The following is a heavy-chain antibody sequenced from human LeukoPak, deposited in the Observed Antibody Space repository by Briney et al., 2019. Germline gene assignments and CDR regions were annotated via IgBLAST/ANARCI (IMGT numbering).Heavy chain of an antibody. D-gene: IGHD5-24*01. J-gene: IGHJ3*02. CDR1: GFTFSIYA. Sequence: GGSLRLSCAASGFTFSIYAMSWVRQAPGKGLDWVSAISGGGGSTFYADSVKGRFTISRDNSKNTLYLQMNSLRAEDTAVYYCVRWGLGKGEAFDIWGQGTMVTVSS. V-gene: IGHV3-23*01. CDR3: VRWGLGKGEAFDI. CDR2: ISGGGGST.